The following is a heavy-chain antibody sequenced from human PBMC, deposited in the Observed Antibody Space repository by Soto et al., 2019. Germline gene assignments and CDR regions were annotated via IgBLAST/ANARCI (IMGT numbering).Heavy chain of an antibody. J-gene: IGHJ4*02. CDR1: GFEFSNNA. V-gene: IGHV3-23*01. CDR3: AKDGNWLDVYFDV. CDR2: SSASGRSR. D-gene: IGHD6-19*01. Sequence: GGSLSLSFVASGFEFSNNAMSWVRRAPGKGLEWVSISSASGRSRYHADSVKGRFTISRDNSKNTLYLHMTNLRAEDTAVYYCAKDGNWLDVYFDVWGQGTPVTV.